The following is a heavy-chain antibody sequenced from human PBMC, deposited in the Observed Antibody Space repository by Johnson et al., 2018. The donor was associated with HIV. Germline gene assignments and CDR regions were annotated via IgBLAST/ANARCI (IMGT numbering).Heavy chain of an antibody. V-gene: IGHV3-30-3*01. D-gene: IGHD6-6*01. J-gene: IGHJ3*02. Sequence: QVQLVESGGGVVQPGRSLRLSCAASGFTFSSYPMHWVRQAPGKGLQWVAVISYDGINKYYADSVKGRFTISRDNSKNTLYLQMNSLRAEDTAVYYCANFGSSSSRSAFDIWGQGTMVTVSS. CDR3: ANFGSSSSRSAFDI. CDR1: GFTFSSYP. CDR2: ISYDGINK.